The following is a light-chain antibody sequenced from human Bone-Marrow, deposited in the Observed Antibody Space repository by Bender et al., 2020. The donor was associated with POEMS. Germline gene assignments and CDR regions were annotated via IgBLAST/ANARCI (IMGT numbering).Light chain of an antibody. CDR3: QSADSGGYVL. Sequence: SFELTQPPSVSVSPGQTARITCSGDALPKQYAHWYRQQPGQAPVLVIRKDTERALGIPERFSGSSSGTTVTLTISGVRAEDEADYYCQSADSGGYVLFAGGTKLSVL. CDR1: ALPKQY. J-gene: IGLJ2*01. CDR2: KDT. V-gene: IGLV3-25*03.